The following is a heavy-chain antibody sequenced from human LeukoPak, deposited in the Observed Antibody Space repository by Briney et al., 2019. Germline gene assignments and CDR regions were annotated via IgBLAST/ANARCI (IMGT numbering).Heavy chain of an antibody. V-gene: IGHV1-2*02. D-gene: IGHD3-22*01. CDR3: AYDSSGSDAFDI. J-gene: IGHJ3*02. Sequence: ASVKVSCKASGYTFTGYYMHWVRQAPGQGLEWMGWINPNSGGTNYAQKFQGRVTMTRDTSISTAYMELSRLRSDDTAVYYCAYDSSGSDAFDIWGQGTMVTVSS. CDR2: INPNSGGT. CDR1: GYTFTGYY.